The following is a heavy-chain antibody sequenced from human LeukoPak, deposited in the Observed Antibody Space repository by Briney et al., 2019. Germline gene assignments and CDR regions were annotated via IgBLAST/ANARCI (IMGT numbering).Heavy chain of an antibody. J-gene: IGHJ4*02. CDR1: GFTFSSYG. CDR2: IRYDGSNK. CDR3: ARVGGSFYGGRIFDY. V-gene: IGHV3-30*02. D-gene: IGHD2/OR15-2a*01. Sequence: PGGSLRLSCAASGFTFSSYGMHWVRQAPGKGLEWVAFIRYDGSNKYYADSVKGRFTISRDNSKNTLYLQMDSLRAEDTAVYYCARVGGSFYGGRIFDYWGQGTLVTVSS.